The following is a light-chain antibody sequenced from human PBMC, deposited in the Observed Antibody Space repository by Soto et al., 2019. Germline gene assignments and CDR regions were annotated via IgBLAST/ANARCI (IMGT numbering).Light chain of an antibody. V-gene: IGKV3-20*01. J-gene: IGKJ1*01. CDR1: QSISVTY. CDR3: HHYGISPPWT. Sequence: EIVLAQASGTLSLSPGERAPLSWRARQSISVTYLAWYQQKPGQAPRLLIYTTSIRATGIPDRFSGSGSGTDFTLTISRLEPEDFAVYYCHHYGISPPWTFGQGTKVDIK. CDR2: TTS.